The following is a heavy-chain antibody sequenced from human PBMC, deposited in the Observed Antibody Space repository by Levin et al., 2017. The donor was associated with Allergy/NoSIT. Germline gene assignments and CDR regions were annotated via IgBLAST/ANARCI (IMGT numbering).Heavy chain of an antibody. CDR3: AKGYGSGYYRYYYYGMDV. J-gene: IGHJ6*02. V-gene: IGHV3-30*18. CDR1: GFTFSNYG. CDR2: ISYDENYK. D-gene: IGHD3-10*01. Sequence: GESLKISCTASGFTFSNYGMHWVRQAPGKGLEWVAIISYDENYKYDSDSVKGRFTISRDNSKNTLYLQMNSLRADDTAVYYCAKGYGSGYYRYYYYGMDVWGQGTTVTVSS.